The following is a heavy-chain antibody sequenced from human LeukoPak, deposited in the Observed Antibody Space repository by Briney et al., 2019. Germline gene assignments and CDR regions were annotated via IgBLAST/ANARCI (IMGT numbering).Heavy chain of an antibody. CDR2: IYYSGST. V-gene: IGHV4-59*01. D-gene: IGHD2-21*02. CDR3: ARVAYCGGDCPGRYYYYGMDV. Sequence: SETLSLTCTVSGGSISSYYWSWIRQPPGKGLEWIGYIYYSGSTNYNPSLKSRVTISVDTSKNQFSLKLSSVTAADTAVYYCARVAYCGGDCPGRYYYYGMDVWGQGTTVTVSS. CDR1: GGSISSYY. J-gene: IGHJ6*02.